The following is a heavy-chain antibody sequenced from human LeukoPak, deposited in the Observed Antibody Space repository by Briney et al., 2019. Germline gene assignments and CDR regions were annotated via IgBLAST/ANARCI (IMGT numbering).Heavy chain of an antibody. D-gene: IGHD5-12*01. CDR1: GFSIRGYW. Sequence: GGSLRLSCAASGFSIRGYWMHWVRQAPGKGLMWVSRIKSDGSWTNYADSVRGRFTISRDNAKNTLFLQMVGLRAEDTAIYYCVRDGDAYDFDLWGQGILVTVS. CDR3: VRDGDAYDFDL. J-gene: IGHJ4*02. V-gene: IGHV3-74*01. CDR2: IKSDGSWT.